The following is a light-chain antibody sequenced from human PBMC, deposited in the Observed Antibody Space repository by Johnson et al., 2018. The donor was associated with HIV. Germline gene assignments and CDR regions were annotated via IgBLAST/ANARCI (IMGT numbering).Light chain of an antibody. J-gene: IGLJ1*01. CDR2: ENN. CDR1: SSNIGNNY. Sequence: QSVLTQPPSVSAAPGQKVTISCSGSSSNIGNNYVSWYQQFPGTAPKLLIYENNKRPSGIPDRFSGSKSGTSATLGITGVQTGDEADYYCGTWDSSLSASYVFGTGTKVTVL. CDR3: GTWDSSLSASYV. V-gene: IGLV1-51*02.